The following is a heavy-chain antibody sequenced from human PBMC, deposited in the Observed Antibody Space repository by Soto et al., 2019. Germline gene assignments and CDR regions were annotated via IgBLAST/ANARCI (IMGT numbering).Heavy chain of an antibody. D-gene: IGHD6-19*01. CDR1: GGSISSYY. CDR3: ARYAVAGYYYYGMDV. Sequence: PSATLSLTCTVSGGSISSYYWSWIRQPPGKGLEWIGYIYYSGSTNYNPSLKSRVTISVDTSKNQFSLKLSSVTAADTAVYYCARYAVAGYYYYGMDVWGQGTTVTVSS. J-gene: IGHJ6*02. CDR2: IYYSGST. V-gene: IGHV4-59*01.